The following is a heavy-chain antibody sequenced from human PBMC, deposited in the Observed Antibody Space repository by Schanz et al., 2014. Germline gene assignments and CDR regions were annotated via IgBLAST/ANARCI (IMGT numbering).Heavy chain of an antibody. CDR3: ARKMKLGVYGGKGHDSLDI. V-gene: IGHV3-11*04. J-gene: IGHJ3*02. Sequence: VHLLESGGGLVQPGGSLRLSCTASGFPFSDYFMAWIRQPPGRGLEWVSYIGNGGVTIYYADSVKGRFTISRDNAKNTLYLQMNTLRAEDTAVYYCARKMKLGVYGGKGHDSLDIWGQGTMXTVSS. D-gene: IGHD4-17*01. CDR2: IGNGGVTI. CDR1: GFPFSDYF.